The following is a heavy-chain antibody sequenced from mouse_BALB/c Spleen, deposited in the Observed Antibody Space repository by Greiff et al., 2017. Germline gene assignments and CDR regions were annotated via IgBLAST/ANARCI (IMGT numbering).Heavy chain of an antibody. Sequence: EVMLVESGGGLVKPGGSLKLSCAASGFTFSSYAMSWVRQTPEKRLEWVASISSGGSTYYPDSVKGRFTISRDNARNILYLQMSSLRSEDTAMYYCARGGYDAPWFAYWGQGTLVTVSA. CDR1: GFTFSSYA. V-gene: IGHV5-6-5*01. J-gene: IGHJ3*01. CDR2: ISSGGST. D-gene: IGHD2-2*01. CDR3: ARGGYDAPWFAY.